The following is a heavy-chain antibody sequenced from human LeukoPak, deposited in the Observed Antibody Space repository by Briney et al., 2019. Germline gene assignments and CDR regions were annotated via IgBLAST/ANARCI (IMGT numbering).Heavy chain of an antibody. V-gene: IGHV4-4*07. Sequence: SETLSLTCTVSGDSINSYYWSWIRQPAGKGLDWIGRIYSSGSTNYNPSLKSRVAMSVDTSKNQFSLKLSSVTAADTAVYYCARLGAAAYHPFDYWGQGILVTVSS. CDR2: IYSSGST. J-gene: IGHJ4*02. D-gene: IGHD6-13*01. CDR1: GDSINSYY. CDR3: ARLGAAAYHPFDY.